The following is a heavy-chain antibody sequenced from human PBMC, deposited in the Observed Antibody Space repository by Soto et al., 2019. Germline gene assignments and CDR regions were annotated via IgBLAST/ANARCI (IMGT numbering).Heavy chain of an antibody. D-gene: IGHD3-10*01. CDR3: ARDSAHRGFDS. V-gene: IGHV1-69*13. CDR1: GDSFTSYA. J-gene: IGHJ4*02. CDR2: VLPVLGTT. Sequence: SVKVSCKASGDSFTSYAISWVRQAPGQGLEWVGTVLPVLGTTNYAQRFRGRVTITADESTSTAYLEFMSLRSEDTAKYYCARDSAHRGFDSWGQRTLVTVSS.